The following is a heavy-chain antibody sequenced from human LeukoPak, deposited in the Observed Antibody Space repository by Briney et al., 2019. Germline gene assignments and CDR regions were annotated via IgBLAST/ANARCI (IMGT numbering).Heavy chain of an antibody. V-gene: IGHV1-18*01. CDR1: GYTFTSYG. CDR3: AREYYYDSRTGYYFDY. J-gene: IGHJ4*02. D-gene: IGHD3-22*01. CDR2: ISAYNGNT. Sequence: GASVKVSCKASGYTFTSYGISWVRQAPGQGLEWMGWISAYNGNTNYAQKLQGRVTMTTDTSTSTAYMELRSLRSDDTAVYYCAREYYYDSRTGYYFDYWGQGTLVTVSS.